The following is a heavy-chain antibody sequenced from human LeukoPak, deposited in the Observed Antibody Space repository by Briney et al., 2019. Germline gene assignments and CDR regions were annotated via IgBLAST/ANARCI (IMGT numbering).Heavy chain of an antibody. CDR3: ARDRTRYSSGWYRH. Sequence: ASVKVSCKASGYTVTGYYMHWVRQAPGQGLKWMGWINPNSVGANYAQKFQGRVTMTRDTSISTAYMELSRLRSDDTAVYYCARDRTRYSSGWYRHWGQGTLVTVSS. CDR2: INPNSVGA. D-gene: IGHD6-19*01. CDR1: GYTVTGYY. V-gene: IGHV1-2*02. J-gene: IGHJ4*02.